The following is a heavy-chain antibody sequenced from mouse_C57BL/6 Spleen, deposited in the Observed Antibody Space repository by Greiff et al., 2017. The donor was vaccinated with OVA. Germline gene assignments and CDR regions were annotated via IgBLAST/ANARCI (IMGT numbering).Heavy chain of an antibody. J-gene: IGHJ1*03. V-gene: IGHV10-1*01. D-gene: IGHD1-1*01. Sequence: GGGLVQPKGSLKLSCAASGFSFNTYAMNWVRQAPGKGLEWVARIRSKSNNYATYYADSVKDRFTISRDDSESMLYLQMNNLKTEDTAMYYCVRQGTGSSRDWYFDVWGTGTTVTVSS. CDR2: IRSKSNNYAT. CDR1: GFSFNTYA. CDR3: VRQGTGSSRDWYFDV.